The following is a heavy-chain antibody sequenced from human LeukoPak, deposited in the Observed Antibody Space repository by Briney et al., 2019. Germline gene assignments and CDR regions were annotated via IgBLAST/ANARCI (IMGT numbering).Heavy chain of an antibody. CDR1: GFTFSDYY. J-gene: IGHJ4*02. V-gene: IGHV3-11*01. D-gene: IGHD3-3*01. Sequence: GSLRLSCAASGFTFSDYYMSWIRQAPGKGLEWVSYISSSGSTIYHADSVKGRFTISRDNAKNSLYLQMNSLRAEDTAVYYCARGHYDFWSGSPENYYFDYWGQGTLVTVSS. CDR2: ISSSGSTI. CDR3: ARGHYDFWSGSPENYYFDY.